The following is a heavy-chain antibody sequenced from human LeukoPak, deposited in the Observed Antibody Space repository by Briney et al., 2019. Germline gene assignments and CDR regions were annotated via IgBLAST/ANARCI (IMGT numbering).Heavy chain of an antibody. CDR3: ARSERTYYYDSSGYYVRY. CDR2: ISGSGGST. D-gene: IGHD3-22*01. J-gene: IGHJ4*02. CDR1: GFTFSSYW. V-gene: IGHV3-23*01. Sequence: GGSLRLSCAASGFTFSSYWMSWVRQAPGKGLEWVSAISGSGGSTYYADSVKGRFTISRDNSKNTLYLQMNSLRAEDTAVYYCARSERTYYYDSSGYYVRYWGQGTLVTVSS.